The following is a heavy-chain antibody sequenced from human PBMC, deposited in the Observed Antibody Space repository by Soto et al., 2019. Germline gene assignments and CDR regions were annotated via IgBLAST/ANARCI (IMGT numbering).Heavy chain of an antibody. J-gene: IGHJ3*02. CDR3: AAPAVAGDAFDI. CDR1: GFTFTSSA. CDR2: IVVGGGNT. V-gene: IGHV1-58*01. D-gene: IGHD3-10*01. Sequence: QMQLVQSGPEVKKPGTSVKVSCKASGFTFTSSAVQWVRQARGQRLEWIGWIVVGGGNTNYAQKFQERVTITRDMSTSTAYMELSSLRSEDTAVYYCAAPAVAGDAFDIWGQGTMVTVSS.